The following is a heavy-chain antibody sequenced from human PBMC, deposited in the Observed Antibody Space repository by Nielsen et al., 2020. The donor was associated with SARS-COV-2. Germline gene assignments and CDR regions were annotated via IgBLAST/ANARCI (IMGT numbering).Heavy chain of an antibody. Sequence: GSLRLSCTVSGGPISSYYWSWIRQPPGKGLEWIGYIYYSGSTNYNPSLKSRVTISVDTSKNQFSLKLSSVTAADTAVYYCARANRRWLRLSPYWYFDLWGRGTLVTVSS. CDR2: IYYSGST. D-gene: IGHD5-24*01. CDR3: ARANRRWLRLSPYWYFDL. CDR1: GGPISSYY. J-gene: IGHJ2*01. V-gene: IGHV4-59*01.